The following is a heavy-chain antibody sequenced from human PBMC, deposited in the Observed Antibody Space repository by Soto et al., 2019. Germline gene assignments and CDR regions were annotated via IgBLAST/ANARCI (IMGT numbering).Heavy chain of an antibody. CDR2: ISSSSSTI. Sequence: GGSLRLSCAASGFTFRFYSMNWVRQAPGKGLEWVSYISSSSSTIYYADSVKGRFTISRDNAKNSLYLQMNSLRAEDTAVYYCAREASQNFAYWGQGTLVTVSS. J-gene: IGHJ4*02. CDR3: AREASQNFAY. D-gene: IGHD5-12*01. V-gene: IGHV3-48*01. CDR1: GFTFRFYS.